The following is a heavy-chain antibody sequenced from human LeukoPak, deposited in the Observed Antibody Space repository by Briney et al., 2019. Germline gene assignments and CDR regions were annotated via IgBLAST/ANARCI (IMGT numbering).Heavy chain of an antibody. CDR1: GFTFSSYI. Sequence: GGSLRLSCAASGFTFSSYIMNWVRQAPGKGLEWXSSXXXSSSYIYYADSVKGRFTISRDNAKNSLYLQMNSLRAEDTAVYYCARESRYCSGGSCLNWFDPWGQGTLVTVSS. CDR2: XXXSSSYI. D-gene: IGHD2-15*01. CDR3: ARESRYCSGGSCLNWFDP. J-gene: IGHJ5*02. V-gene: IGHV3-21*01.